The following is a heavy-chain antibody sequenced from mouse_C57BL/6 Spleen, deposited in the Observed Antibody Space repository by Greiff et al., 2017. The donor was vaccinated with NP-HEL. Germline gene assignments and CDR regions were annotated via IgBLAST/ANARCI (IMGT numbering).Heavy chain of an antibody. CDR2: ISSGGSYT. CDR1: GFTFSSYG. D-gene: IGHD2-3*01. CDR3: ARHDGYYFDY. Sequence: EVKVVESGGDLVKPGGSLKLSCAASGFTFSSYGMSWVRQTPDKSLEWVATISSGGSYTYYPDSVKGRFTISRDNAKNTLYLHMSSLKSEDTAMYYCARHDGYYFDYWGQGTTLTVSS. J-gene: IGHJ2*01. V-gene: IGHV5-6*01.